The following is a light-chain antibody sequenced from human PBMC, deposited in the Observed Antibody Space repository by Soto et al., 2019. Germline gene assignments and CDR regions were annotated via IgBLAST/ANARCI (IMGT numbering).Light chain of an antibody. Sequence: DIQVTQSPSSLSASVGDRVTITCRASQSINTFLNWYQQKPGNAPKLLIYAASSLQTGVPSRFSGSGSGTDFTLTISSLQREDFATYYCQQAYGAPPTFGQGTKVDIK. CDR1: QSINTF. J-gene: IGKJ1*01. V-gene: IGKV1-39*01. CDR3: QQAYGAPPT. CDR2: AAS.